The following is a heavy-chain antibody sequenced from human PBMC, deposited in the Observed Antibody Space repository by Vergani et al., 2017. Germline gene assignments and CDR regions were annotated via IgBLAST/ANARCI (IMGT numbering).Heavy chain of an antibody. CDR3: ARERGVVPAAMSHYYYYYYMDV. Sequence: EVQLVESGGGLVQPGGSLRLSCAASGFTFSSYWMHWVRQAPGKGLVWVSRINSDGSSTSYADSVKGRFTISRDNAKNSLYLQMNSLRAEDTAVYYCARERGVVPAAMSHYYYYYYMDVWGKGTTVTVSS. V-gene: IGHV3-74*01. CDR2: INSDGSST. J-gene: IGHJ6*03. D-gene: IGHD2-2*01. CDR1: GFTFSSYW.